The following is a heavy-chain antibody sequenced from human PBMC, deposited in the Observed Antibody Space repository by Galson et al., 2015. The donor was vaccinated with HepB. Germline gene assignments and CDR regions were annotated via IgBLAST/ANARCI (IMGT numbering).Heavy chain of an antibody. V-gene: IGHV3-64D*06. CDR1: GFTFSSYA. J-gene: IGHJ4*02. Sequence: SLRLSCAASGFTFSSYAMHWVRQAPGKGLEYVSAISSNGGSTYYADSVKGRFTISRDNSKNTLYLQMSSLRAEDTAVYYCVRKSGYYDSSGYYYYFDYWGQGTLVTVSS. D-gene: IGHD3-22*01. CDR2: ISSNGGST. CDR3: VRKSGYYDSSGYYYYFDY.